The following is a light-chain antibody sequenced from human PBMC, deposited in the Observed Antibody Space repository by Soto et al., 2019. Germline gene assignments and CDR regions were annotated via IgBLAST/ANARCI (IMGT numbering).Light chain of an antibody. V-gene: IGLV2-14*01. J-gene: IGLJ1*01. CDR2: DVN. CDR1: SSDIGGYNY. CDR3: SSYTTRITHV. Sequence: QSALTQPASVSGSPGQSITISCTGTSSDIGGYNYVSWYQQHPGKAPKLMIYDVNDRPSGVSNRFSGSKSGNTASLTISGLQAEDEADYYCSSYTTRITHVFGTGTMVTVL.